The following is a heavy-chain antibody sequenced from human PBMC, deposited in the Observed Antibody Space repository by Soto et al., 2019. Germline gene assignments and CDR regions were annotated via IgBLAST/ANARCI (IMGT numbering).Heavy chain of an antibody. CDR1: GFSFSSYS. D-gene: IGHD2-2*01. CDR2: ISSSGSTI. J-gene: IGHJ3*02. V-gene: IGHV3-48*03. Sequence: SLMLSCAASGFSFSSYSMSWVRQAPGKGLEWVSYISSSGSTIYYADSVKGRFTISRDNAKNSLYLQMNSLRAEDTAVYYCARVLGDIVVVPAAKDAFDICGQGTMVTVSS. CDR3: ARVLGDIVVVPAAKDAFDI.